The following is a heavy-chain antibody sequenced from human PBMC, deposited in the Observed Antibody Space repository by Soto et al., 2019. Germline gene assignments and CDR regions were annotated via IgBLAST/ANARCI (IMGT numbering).Heavy chain of an antibody. CDR1: GFTFSNFA. J-gene: IGHJ4*02. Sequence: GGSLRLSCVASGFTFSNFAMAWVRQAPGEGLERVSAISGSGDDTFYADSMKGRFTISRDNSKDTLYLQINSLRAEDTAVYYCANPIPKTGTTFGFWGQGTLVTVSS. D-gene: IGHD1-1*01. CDR2: ISGSGDDT. V-gene: IGHV3-23*01. CDR3: ANPIPKTGTTFGF.